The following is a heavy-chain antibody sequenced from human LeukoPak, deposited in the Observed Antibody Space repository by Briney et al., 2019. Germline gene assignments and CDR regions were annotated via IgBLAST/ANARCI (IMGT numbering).Heavy chain of an antibody. J-gene: IGHJ4*02. CDR1: GGSFSGYY. D-gene: IGHD2-2*01. CDR2: IIHSGGT. Sequence: SETLSLTCAVYGGSFSGYYWSWIRQPPGKGLDWIGEIIHSGGTNYNPSLKSRVTTSVDTSKNQLSLKLSSVTAADTAVYYCARVIGYCSSTSCFGYFDYWGQGTLVTVSS. CDR3: ARVIGYCSSTSCFGYFDY. V-gene: IGHV4-34*12.